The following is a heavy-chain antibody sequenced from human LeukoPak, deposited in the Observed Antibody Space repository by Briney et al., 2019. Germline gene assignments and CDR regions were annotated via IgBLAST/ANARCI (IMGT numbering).Heavy chain of an antibody. CDR1: GFTFSSYW. CDR3: ARVRRFLDYYCYYYMDV. D-gene: IGHD3-3*01. J-gene: IGHJ6*03. V-gene: IGHV3-7*01. CDR2: IKQDGSEK. Sequence: PGGSLRLSCAAFGFTFSSYWMSWVRQAPGKGLEWVANIKQDGSEKYYVDSVKGRFAISRDNAKNSLYLQMNSLRAEDTAVYYCARVRRFLDYYCYYYMDVWGKGTTVTVSS.